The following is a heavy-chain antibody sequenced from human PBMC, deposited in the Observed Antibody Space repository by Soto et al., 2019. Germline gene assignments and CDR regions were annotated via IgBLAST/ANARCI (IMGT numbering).Heavy chain of an antibody. Sequence: LSLTCTVSGGSISSGGYYWSWIRQHPGKGLEWIGYIYYSGSTYYNPSLKSRVTISVDTSKNQFSLKLSSVTAADTAVYYCARGADHYDSSGYPYFDYWGQGTLVTVSS. CDR3: ARGADHYDSSGYPYFDY. D-gene: IGHD3-22*01. J-gene: IGHJ4*02. V-gene: IGHV4-31*03. CDR2: IYYSGST. CDR1: GGSISSGGYY.